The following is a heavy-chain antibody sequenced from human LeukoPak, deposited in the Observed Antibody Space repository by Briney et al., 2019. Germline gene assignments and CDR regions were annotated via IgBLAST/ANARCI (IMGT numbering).Heavy chain of an antibody. CDR1: GDSVSSNSAA. CDR3: ASSGHSSSWSYYGMDV. V-gene: IGHV6-1*01. D-gene: IGHD6-13*01. Sequence: SQTLSLTCAISGDSVSSNSAAWNWIRQSPSRGLEWLGRTYYRSKWYNDYAVSVKSRITINPDTSKNQFSLQLNSVTPEDTAVYYCASSGHSSSWSYYGMDVWGQGTTVTVSS. CDR2: TYYRSKWYN. J-gene: IGHJ6*02.